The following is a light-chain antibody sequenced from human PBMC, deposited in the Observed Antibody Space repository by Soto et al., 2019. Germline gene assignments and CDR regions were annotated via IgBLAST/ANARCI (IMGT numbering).Light chain of an antibody. CDR3: QQFQSSLRT. J-gene: IGKJ1*01. CDR1: QTVSSN. V-gene: IGKV3-15*01. CDR2: GAS. Sequence: EIVMTQSPATLSVSPGERATLSCRASQTVSSNLAWYQQKPGQAPRLLIYGASTRATGVPARFSGSGSGAEFTLTISGLEPEDFAVYYCQQFQSSLRTFGQGTQVEV.